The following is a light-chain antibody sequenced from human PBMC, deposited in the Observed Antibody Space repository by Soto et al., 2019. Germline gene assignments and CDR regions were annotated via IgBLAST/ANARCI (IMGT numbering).Light chain of an antibody. J-gene: IGKJ1*01. CDR3: QQYGRSPWT. Sequence: EIVLTQSPDTLSLSPGDRATVSCRASQTVGASYVAWYQHRPGQAPKFLMYGASTRATGIPDRFSGSGSGTEFTLTIDSLDPEDFGLYYCQQYGRSPWTFGQGTRVEI. CDR1: QTVGASY. V-gene: IGKV3-20*01. CDR2: GAS.